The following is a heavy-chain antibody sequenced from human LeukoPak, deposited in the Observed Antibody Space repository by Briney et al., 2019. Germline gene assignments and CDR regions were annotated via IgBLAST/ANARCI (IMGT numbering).Heavy chain of an antibody. CDR3: ARAASGGYYMDV. D-gene: IGHD3-16*01. CDR1: RYSFSTSW. J-gene: IGHJ6*03. Sequence: GESLKISCEGSRYSFSTSWIGWVRQMPGKGLEWMGIIYAGDSDTRYSPSFQGQVTISVDKSISTAYLQWSSLKASDTAMYYCARAASGGYYMDVWGKGTTVTVSS. CDR2: IYAGDSDT. V-gene: IGHV5-51*01.